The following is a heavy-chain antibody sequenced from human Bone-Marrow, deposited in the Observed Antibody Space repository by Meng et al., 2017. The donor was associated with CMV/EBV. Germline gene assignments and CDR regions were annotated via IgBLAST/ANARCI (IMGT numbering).Heavy chain of an antibody. CDR2: IHYSGST. Sequence: GSLRLSCTVSGGSISSNGHYWAWIRQPPGKGLEWIGSIHYSGSTYHTPSLRSRVTISVDTSKNQFSLKLSSVTAADTAVYYCASPKTGIAAAGPIWGEFDYWGQGTLVTVSS. CDR1: GGSISSNGHY. J-gene: IGHJ4*02. V-gene: IGHV4-39*07. D-gene: IGHD6-13*01. CDR3: ASPKTGIAAAGPIWGEFDY.